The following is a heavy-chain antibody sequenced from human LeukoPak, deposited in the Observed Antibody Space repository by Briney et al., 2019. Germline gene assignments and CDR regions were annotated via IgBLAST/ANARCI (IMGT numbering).Heavy chain of an antibody. D-gene: IGHD3-22*01. J-gene: IGHJ6*03. CDR3: ARGPLYYYDSSGSHYANYYYYYMDV. CDR1: GGSISSGSYY. V-gene: IGHV4-61*02. CDR2: IYTSGST. Sequence: SQTLSLTCTVSGGSISSGSYYWSWIRQPAGKGLEWIGRIYTSGSTNYNPSLQSRVTISVDTSKNQFSLKLSSVTAADTAVYYCARGPLYYYDSSGSHYANYYYYYMDVWGKGTTVTISS.